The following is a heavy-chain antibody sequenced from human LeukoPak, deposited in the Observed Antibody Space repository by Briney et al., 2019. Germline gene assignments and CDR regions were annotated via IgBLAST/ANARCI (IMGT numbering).Heavy chain of an antibody. Sequence: PSETLSLTCTVSGGSISNYYWNWIRQPPGKGLEWIGYIYYSGTTNYNPSLTSRVTISVDTSKNQFSLKLNSVTAADTAVYYCARSSGWYLTLSPWGQGTLVTVSS. CDR1: GGSISNYY. V-gene: IGHV4-59*08. CDR2: IYYSGTT. D-gene: IGHD6-13*01. J-gene: IGHJ5*02. CDR3: ARSSGWYLTLSP.